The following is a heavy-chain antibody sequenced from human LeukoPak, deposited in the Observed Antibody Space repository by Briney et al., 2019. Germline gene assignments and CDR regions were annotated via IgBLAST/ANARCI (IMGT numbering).Heavy chain of an antibody. CDR3: VRGILWFGEP. Sequence: GGSLRLSCAASGFTISSYEMNWVRQAPGKGLEWVSYISSSGDTIYYADSVKGRFTISRDNAKNSLCLQMNGLRVEDTAVYCCVRGILWFGEPWGQGTLVTVSS. J-gene: IGHJ4*02. CDR2: ISSSGDTI. V-gene: IGHV3-48*03. CDR1: GFTISSYE. D-gene: IGHD3-10*01.